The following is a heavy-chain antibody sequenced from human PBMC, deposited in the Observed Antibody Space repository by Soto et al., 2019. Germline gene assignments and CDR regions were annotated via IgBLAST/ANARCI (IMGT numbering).Heavy chain of an antibody. Sequence: QVQLVESGGGVVQPGRSLRLSCAASGFTFSSYGMHWVRQAPGKGLEWVAVISYDGSNKYYADSVKGRFTISRDNSKNTLYLQMYSLRAEDTAVYYCAKGYNWDKLDVWGQGTTVTVSS. J-gene: IGHJ6*02. CDR2: ISYDGSNK. CDR3: AKGYNWDKLDV. D-gene: IGHD1-20*01. CDR1: GFTFSSYG. V-gene: IGHV3-30*18.